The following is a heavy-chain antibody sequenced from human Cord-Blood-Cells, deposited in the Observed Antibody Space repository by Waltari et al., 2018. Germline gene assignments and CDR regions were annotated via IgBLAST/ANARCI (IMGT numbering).Heavy chain of an antibody. V-gene: IGHV1-18*01. D-gene: IGHD3-3*01. CDR3: ARPTYYDFWSGYYDAFDI. Sequence: QVQLVQSGAEVKKPGASVKVSCKASGYTFTSSGISWVRQAPGQGLEWMGWISAYNGNTNYAQKLQGRVTMTTDTSTSTAYMELRSLRSDDTAVYYCARPTYYDFWSGYYDAFDIWGQGTMVTVSS. CDR2: ISAYNGNT. J-gene: IGHJ3*02. CDR1: GYTFTSSG.